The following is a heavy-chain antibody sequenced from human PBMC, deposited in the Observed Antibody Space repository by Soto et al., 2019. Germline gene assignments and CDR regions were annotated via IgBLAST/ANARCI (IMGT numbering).Heavy chain of an antibody. CDR1: GDSFTSYW. J-gene: IGHJ5*02. Sequence: PXDSLKVSSNCSGDSFTSYWISLVLQMPGKGLEWMGRIDPSDSYTNYSPSFQGHVTISADKSISTAYLQWSSLKASDTAMYYCARRYCGGDCYSENWFDPWGQGTLVTVSS. CDR3: ARRYCGGDCYSENWFDP. V-gene: IGHV5-10-1*01. CDR2: IDPSDSYT. D-gene: IGHD2-21*02.